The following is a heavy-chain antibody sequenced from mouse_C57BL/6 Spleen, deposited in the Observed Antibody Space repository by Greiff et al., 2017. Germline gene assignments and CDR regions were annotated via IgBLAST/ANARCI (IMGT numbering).Heavy chain of an antibody. J-gene: IGHJ1*03. Sequence: VQLQQSGAELVKPGASVKMSCKASGYTFTSYWITWVKQRPGQGLEWIGDIYPGSGSTNYNEKFKSKATLTVDTSSSTAYMQLSSLTSEDSAVYYCANDYGSSYDWYFDVWGTGTTVTVSS. CDR1: GYTFTSYW. D-gene: IGHD1-1*01. CDR3: ANDYGSSYDWYFDV. V-gene: IGHV1-55*01. CDR2: IYPGSGST.